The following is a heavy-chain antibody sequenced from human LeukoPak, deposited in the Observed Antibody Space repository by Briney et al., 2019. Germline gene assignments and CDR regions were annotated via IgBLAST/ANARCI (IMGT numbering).Heavy chain of an antibody. CDR1: GYTFTSYD. CDR2: MNPNSGNT. D-gene: IGHD6-13*01. J-gene: IGHJ6*02. CDR3: ARGLGAAAGYYYYGMDV. Sequence: ASVKVSCKASGYTFTSYDINWVRQATGQGLEWMGWMNPNSGNTGYAQKFQGRVTMTRNTSISTAYMELSSLRSEDTAVYYCARGLGAAAGYYYYGMDVWGQGTTVTVSS. V-gene: IGHV1-8*01.